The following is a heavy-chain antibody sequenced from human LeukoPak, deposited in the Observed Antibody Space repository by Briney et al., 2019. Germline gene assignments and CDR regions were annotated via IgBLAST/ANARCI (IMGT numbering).Heavy chain of an antibody. CDR2: IYYSGGT. CDR1: GGSISSGDYY. J-gene: IGHJ4*02. CDR3: ARVPISEGWGSYRYTGFADY. V-gene: IGHV4-30-4*01. Sequence: SQTLSLTCTVSGGSISSGDYYWSWIRQPPGKGLEWIGYIYYSGGTYYNPSLKSRVTISVDTFKNQFSLKLSSVTAADTAVYYCARVPISEGWGSYRYTGFADYWGQGTLVTVSS. D-gene: IGHD3-16*02.